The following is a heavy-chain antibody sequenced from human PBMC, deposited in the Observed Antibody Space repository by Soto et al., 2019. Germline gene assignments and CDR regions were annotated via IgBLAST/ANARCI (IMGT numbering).Heavy chain of an antibody. Sequence: GESLKISCKGSGYSFTSYWIGWVRQMPGKGLEWMGIIYPGDSDTRYSPSFQGQVTISADKSISXXXXXXXXLKXXDTAMYYCASQKLGYHWFDPWGQGTLVTVSS. CDR2: IYPGDSDT. V-gene: IGHV5-51*01. D-gene: IGHD2-15*01. CDR3: ASQKLGYHWFDP. J-gene: IGHJ5*02. CDR1: GYSFTSYW.